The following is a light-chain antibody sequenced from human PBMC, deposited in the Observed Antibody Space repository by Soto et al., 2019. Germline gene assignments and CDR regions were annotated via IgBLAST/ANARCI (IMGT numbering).Light chain of an antibody. Sequence: MSKSSATLSVYLGDRATISCRASQSVSSRLAWYQQKPGQAPKFLIYGASNMASGIPSRFSGSGSGTEFTLTISSLQSEDFALYYCQQDNSFFVTFGQGTKVDIK. CDR1: QSVSSR. V-gene: IGKV1-5*01. CDR3: QQDNSFFVT. CDR2: GAS. J-gene: IGKJ1*01.